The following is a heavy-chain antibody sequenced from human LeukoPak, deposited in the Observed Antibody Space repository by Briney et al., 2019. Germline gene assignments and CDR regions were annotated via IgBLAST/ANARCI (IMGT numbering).Heavy chain of an antibody. D-gene: IGHD2-2*01. CDR1: GFTFSSYA. Sequence: TGGSLRLSCAASGFTFSSYAMHWVRQAPGKGLEWVAVISYDGSNKYYADSVKGRFTISRDNAKNSLFLQMNSLRAEDTAVYYCARLPAYCSSTSCYYDYWGQGTLVTVSS. CDR3: ARLPAYCSSTSCYYDY. J-gene: IGHJ4*02. CDR2: ISYDGSNK. V-gene: IGHV3-30-3*01.